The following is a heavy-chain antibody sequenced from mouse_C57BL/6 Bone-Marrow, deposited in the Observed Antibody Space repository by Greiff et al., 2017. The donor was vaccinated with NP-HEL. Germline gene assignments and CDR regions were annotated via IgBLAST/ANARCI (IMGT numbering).Heavy chain of an antibody. D-gene: IGHD2-12*01. CDR1: GYTFTSYG. J-gene: IGHJ2*01. CDR3: ASLRRGDYFDY. V-gene: IGHV1-81*01. Sequence: VQLQESGAELARPGASVKLSCKAPGYTFTSYGISWVKQRTGQGLEWIGEIYPRSGNTYYNEKFKGKATLTADKSSSTAYMELRSLTSEDSAVYFCASLRRGDYFDYWGQGTTLTVSS. CDR2: IYPRSGNT.